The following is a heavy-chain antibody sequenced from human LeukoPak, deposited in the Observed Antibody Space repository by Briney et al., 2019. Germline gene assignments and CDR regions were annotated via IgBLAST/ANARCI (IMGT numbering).Heavy chain of an antibody. CDR1: GYTFTSYD. V-gene: IGHV1-8*03. CDR3: ARGGYYDSSGYYYYYYYMDV. Sequence: ASVKVSCKASGYTFTSYDINWVRQAAGQGREWMGWMNPNSGNTGYAQKFQGRVTITRNTSISTAYMALSSLRSEDTAVYYCARGGYYDSSGYYYYYYYMDVWGKGTTVTVSS. D-gene: IGHD3-22*01. CDR2: MNPNSGNT. J-gene: IGHJ6*03.